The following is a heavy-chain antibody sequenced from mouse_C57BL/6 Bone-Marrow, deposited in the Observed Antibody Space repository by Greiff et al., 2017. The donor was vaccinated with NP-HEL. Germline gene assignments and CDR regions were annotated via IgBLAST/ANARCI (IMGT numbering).Heavy chain of an antibody. CDR1: GYTFTDYY. V-gene: IGHV1-26*01. CDR2: INPNNGGT. CDR3: ARSLGRNAMDY. Sequence: EVQLQQSGPELVKPGASVKISCKASGYTFTDYYMNWVKQSHGKSLEWIGDINPNNGGTSYNQKFKGKATLTVDKSSSTAYMELRSLTSEDSAVYYCARSLGRNAMDYWGQGTSVTVSS. D-gene: IGHD4-1*01. J-gene: IGHJ4*01.